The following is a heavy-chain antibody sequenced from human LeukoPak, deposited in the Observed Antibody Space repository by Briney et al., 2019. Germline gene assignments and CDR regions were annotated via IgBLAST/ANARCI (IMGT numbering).Heavy chain of an antibody. J-gene: IGHJ4*02. CDR3: ARARWQLVPYFDS. CDR1: GYTFTDYY. Sequence: ASVKASCTASGYTFTDYYMHWVRQAPGQGLEWMGWINPNSGGTNFAQTFQGRVAMTRDTSISTAYLKLGTLRSDDTAVYFCARARWQLVPYFDSWGQGTLVTVSS. CDR2: INPNSGGT. V-gene: IGHV1-2*02. D-gene: IGHD6-6*01.